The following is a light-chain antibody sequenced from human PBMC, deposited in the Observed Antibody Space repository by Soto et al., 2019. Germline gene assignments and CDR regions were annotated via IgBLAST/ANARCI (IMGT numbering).Light chain of an antibody. CDR1: SSNIGANYD. CDR2: GNS. V-gene: IGLV1-40*01. J-gene: IGLJ2*01. Sequence: QPVLTQPPSVSGAPGQRVTISCSGSSSNIGANYDVHWYQQLPGTAPKVLIYGNSNRPSGVPDRFSGSKSGTSASLAITGLQAEDEADYYCQSYDRSLSGHVVFGGGTKLTVL. CDR3: QSYDRSLSGHVV.